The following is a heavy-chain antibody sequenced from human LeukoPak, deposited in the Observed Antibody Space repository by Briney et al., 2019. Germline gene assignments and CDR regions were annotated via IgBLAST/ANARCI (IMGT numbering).Heavy chain of an antibody. J-gene: IGHJ4*02. V-gene: IGHV4-4*07. CDR3: ARGAIIAAAGFSVFDY. CDR2: IYTSGST. Sequence: SETLSLTCTVSGGSISSYYWSCIRQPAGKGLEWIGRIYTSGSTNYNPSLKSRVTMSVDTSKNQFSLRLSSVTAADTAVYYCARGAIIAAAGFSVFDYWGQGTLVTVSS. D-gene: IGHD6-13*01. CDR1: GGSISSYY.